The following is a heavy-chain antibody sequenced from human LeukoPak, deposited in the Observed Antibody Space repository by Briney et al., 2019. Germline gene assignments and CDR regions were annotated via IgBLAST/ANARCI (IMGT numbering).Heavy chain of an antibody. J-gene: IGHJ1*01. V-gene: IGHV4-4*07. CDR1: RGSISSYY. D-gene: IGHD6-13*01. CDR3: ARDQGLYSSSWFF. CDR2: IYTSGST. Sequence: SETLSLTCTVSRGSISSYYWSWIRQPAGKGLEWIGRIYTSGSTNYNPSLKSRVTMSADTSKNQFSLKLSSVTAADTAVYYCARDQGLYSSSWFFWGQGTLVTVSS.